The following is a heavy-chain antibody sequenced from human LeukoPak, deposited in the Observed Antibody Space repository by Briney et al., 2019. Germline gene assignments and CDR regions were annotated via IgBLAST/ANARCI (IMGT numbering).Heavy chain of an antibody. V-gene: IGHV3-66*01. CDR3: ARGGSYSDISGYYFY. Sequence: GGSLRLSCAASGFTVGSNTMSWVRQAPGKGLEWVSIIYSGGSTSYADSVKGRFTISRDNSKNTLYLQMNSLRTEDTAVYYCARGGSYSDISGYYFYWGQGTLVTVSS. D-gene: IGHD3-22*01. J-gene: IGHJ4*02. CDR2: IYSGGST. CDR1: GFTVGSNT.